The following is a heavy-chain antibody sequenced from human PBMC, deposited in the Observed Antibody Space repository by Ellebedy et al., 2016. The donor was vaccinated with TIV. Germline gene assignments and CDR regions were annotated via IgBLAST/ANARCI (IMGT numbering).Heavy chain of an antibody. CDR3: ARDLPLVVATITLYCGMDV. J-gene: IGHJ6*02. CDR1: GFTFSDYY. V-gene: IGHV3-11*06. Sequence: PGGSLRLSCAASGFTFSDYYMSWIRQAPGKGLEWVSYISSSSSYTNYADSVKCRFTISRDNAKNSLYLKMNSLRAEDTAVYYCARDLPLVVATITLYCGMDVWGQGTTVTVSS. CDR2: ISSSSSYT. D-gene: IGHD5-12*01.